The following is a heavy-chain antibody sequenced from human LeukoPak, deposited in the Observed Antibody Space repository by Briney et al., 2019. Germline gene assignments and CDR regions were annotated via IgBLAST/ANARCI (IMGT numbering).Heavy chain of an antibody. V-gene: IGHV3-53*01. CDR2: IYSGGST. J-gene: IGHJ4*02. CDR1: GFTVSSKY. CDR3: ARGAVAAAAPFDY. D-gene: IGHD6-13*01. Sequence: GGSLRLSCAASGFTVSSKYMSWVRQGPGKGLEWVSVIYSGGSTYYADSVKGRFTISRDNSKNKLYLQMNSLRAEDTAGYYCARGAVAAAAPFDYWGQGTLVTVSS.